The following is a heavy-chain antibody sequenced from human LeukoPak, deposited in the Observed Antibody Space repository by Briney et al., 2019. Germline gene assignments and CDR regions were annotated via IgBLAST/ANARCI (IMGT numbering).Heavy chain of an antibody. CDR1: GFTFSSYA. CDR3: AKDLVYDSSGYYTPGAFDI. V-gene: IGHV3-23*01. J-gene: IGHJ3*02. CDR2: ISGSGGST. D-gene: IGHD3-22*01. Sequence: GGSLRLSCAASGFTFSSYAMSWVRQAPGKGLEWVSAISGSGGSTYYADSVKGGFTISRDNPKNTLYLQMNSLRAEDTAVYYCAKDLVYDSSGYYTPGAFDIWGQGTMVTVSS.